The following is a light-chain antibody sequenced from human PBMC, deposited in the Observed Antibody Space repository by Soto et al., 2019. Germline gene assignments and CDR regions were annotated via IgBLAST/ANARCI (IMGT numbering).Light chain of an antibody. CDR1: QPVFTN. CDR2: RAS. CDR3: QQCSNWPRT. Sequence: EVVMTQSPATRSLAPGERATLSCRASQPVFTNVAWYQQKPGQAPRLLIYRASTRATNVPARFSGSGSGTEFTLTISSLQSEDFAVYFCQQCSNWPRTFGQGTKVEI. J-gene: IGKJ1*01. V-gene: IGKV3-15*01.